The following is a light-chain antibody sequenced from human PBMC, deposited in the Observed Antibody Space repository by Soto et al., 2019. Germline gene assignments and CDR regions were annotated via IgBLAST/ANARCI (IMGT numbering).Light chain of an antibody. CDR2: AAS. CDR3: QQSYSAPLT. V-gene: IGKV1-39*01. Sequence: DIQMTQSPSSLSASVGDIVTITCGASQNIINYLRWYQRKPGKAPKLLIYAASSLQSGVPSRFSGSGSGTDFTLTISSLQPEDIATFYCQQSYSAPLTFGGGTKVDI. CDR1: QNIINY. J-gene: IGKJ4*01.